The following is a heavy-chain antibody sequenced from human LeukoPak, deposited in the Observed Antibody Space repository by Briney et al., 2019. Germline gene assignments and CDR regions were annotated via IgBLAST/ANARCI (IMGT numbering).Heavy chain of an antibody. D-gene: IGHD3/OR15-3a*01. CDR3: ARSWTGDTFDF. CDR1: GFRFANSW. CDR2: IYPDDPDI. Sequence: GESLKISCKGSGFRFANSWIGWVRQVSGKGLEWMGTIYPDDPDIRYSPSFQGQVTISGDKSSSTVYLQWNSLKASDTAMYYCARSWTGDTFDFWGQGTLVIVSS. V-gene: IGHV5-51*01. J-gene: IGHJ3*01.